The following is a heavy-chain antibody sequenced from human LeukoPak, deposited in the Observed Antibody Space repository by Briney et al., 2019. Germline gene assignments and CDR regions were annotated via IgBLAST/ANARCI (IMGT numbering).Heavy chain of an antibody. Sequence: SETLSLTCTVSGYSISSGYYWGWIRQPPGRGLEWIGSIYHSGSTYYNPSLKSRVTISVDTSKNQFSLQLNSVTPEDTAVYYCTRETINYFDYWGQGTLVTVSS. D-gene: IGHD4/OR15-4a*01. V-gene: IGHV4-38-2*02. CDR1: GYSISSGYY. CDR2: IYHSGST. CDR3: TRETINYFDY. J-gene: IGHJ4*02.